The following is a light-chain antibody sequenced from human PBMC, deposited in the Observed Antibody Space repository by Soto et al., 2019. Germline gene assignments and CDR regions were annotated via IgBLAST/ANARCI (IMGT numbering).Light chain of an antibody. Sequence: EIVLTQSPNTLSLSPGERATLSCRASQSVSSDYLVWYQQKPGQAPRLLIYGASSRATGIPDRFSGSGSGTDFTLTISSLEPEDFAVYYCHQRQYWPPITFGQGTRLEIK. CDR3: HQRQYWPPIT. CDR1: QSVSSDY. J-gene: IGKJ5*01. V-gene: IGKV3D-20*02. CDR2: GAS.